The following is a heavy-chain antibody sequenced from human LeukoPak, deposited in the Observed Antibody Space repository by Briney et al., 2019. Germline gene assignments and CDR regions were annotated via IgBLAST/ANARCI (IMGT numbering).Heavy chain of an antibody. D-gene: IGHD2-15*01. J-gene: IGHJ4*02. CDR2: ISVSANT. Sequence: GGSLRLSCAASGFTLSSYAMSWVRQGPGEGLEWVSAISVSANTYHADSVKGRFTISRDSYKNTLYLQMNSLRAEDAAVYYCAKAPVTTCSGAYCYPFDYWGQGTLVTVSS. V-gene: IGHV3-23*01. CDR3: AKAPVTTCSGAYCYPFDY. CDR1: GFTLSSYA.